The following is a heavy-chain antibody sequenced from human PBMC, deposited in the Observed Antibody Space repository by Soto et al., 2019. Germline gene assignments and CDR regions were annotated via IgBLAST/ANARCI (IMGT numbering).Heavy chain of an antibody. CDR3: ARGRGMLIVVVPAAPRWFDP. Sequence: QVQLQQWGAGLLKPSETLSLTCAVYGGSFSGYYWSWIRQPPGKGLEWIGEINHSGSTNYNPSLKSRVTISVDTSKNQFSLKLSSVTAADTAVYYCARGRGMLIVVVPAAPRWFDPWGQGTLVTVSS. J-gene: IGHJ5*02. V-gene: IGHV4-34*01. CDR2: INHSGST. D-gene: IGHD2-2*01. CDR1: GGSFSGYY.